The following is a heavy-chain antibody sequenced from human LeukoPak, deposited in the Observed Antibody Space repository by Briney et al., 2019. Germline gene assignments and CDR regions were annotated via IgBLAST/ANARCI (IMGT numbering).Heavy chain of an antibody. CDR2: IYYSGST. Sequence: SETLSLTCTVSGGPISSSSYYWGWIRQPPGKGLEWIGSIYYSGSTYYNPSLKSRVTISVDTSKNQFSLKLSSVTAADTAVYYCARVVPNWYYFDYWGQGTLVTVSS. CDR3: ARVVPNWYYFDY. CDR1: GGPISSSSYY. D-gene: IGHD2-2*01. V-gene: IGHV4-39*07. J-gene: IGHJ4*02.